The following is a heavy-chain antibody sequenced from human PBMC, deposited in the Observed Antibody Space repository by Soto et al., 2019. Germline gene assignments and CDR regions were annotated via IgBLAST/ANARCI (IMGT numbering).Heavy chain of an antibody. CDR3: ARANYCSSTSCSHPVYYYYYGMDV. V-gene: IGHV3-30-3*01. J-gene: IGHJ6*02. CDR1: GFTFSSYA. CDR2: ISYDGSNK. Sequence: GGSLRLSCAAPGFTFSSYAMHWVRQAPGKGLEWVAVISYDGSNKYYADSVKGRFTISRDNSKNTLYLQMNSLRAEDTAVYYCARANYCSSTSCSHPVYYYYYGMDVWGQGTTVTVSS. D-gene: IGHD2-2*01.